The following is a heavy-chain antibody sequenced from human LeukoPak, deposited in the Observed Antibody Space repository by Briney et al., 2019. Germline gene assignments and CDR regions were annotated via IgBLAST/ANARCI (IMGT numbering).Heavy chain of an antibody. V-gene: IGHV3-43*01. D-gene: IGHD3-10*01. CDR2: ISWDGGST. CDR1: GFTFSSYG. J-gene: IGHJ6*02. CDR3: AKDYGSGSKHGMDV. Sequence: PGGSLRLSCAASGFTFSSYGMHWVRQAPGKGLEWVSLISWDGGSTYYADSVKGRFTISRDNSENSLYLQMNSLRTEDTALYYCAKDYGSGSKHGMDVWGQGTTVTVSS.